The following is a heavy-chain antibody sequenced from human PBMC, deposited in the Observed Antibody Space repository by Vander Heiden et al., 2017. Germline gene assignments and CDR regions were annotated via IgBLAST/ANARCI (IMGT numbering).Heavy chain of an antibody. D-gene: IGHD5-18*01. CDR2: ISSSSSYI. CDR3: ARDEGYSYGTFDFDY. V-gene: IGHV3-21*01. J-gene: IGHJ4*02. Sequence: EVQLVESGGGRVKPGGALRLSCAASGFTFRGYSMNWVRQAPGKGLEWVSSISSSSSYIYYADSVKGRFTISRDNAKNSLYLQMNSLRAEDTAVYYCARDEGYSYGTFDFDYWGQGTLVTVSS. CDR1: GFTFRGYS.